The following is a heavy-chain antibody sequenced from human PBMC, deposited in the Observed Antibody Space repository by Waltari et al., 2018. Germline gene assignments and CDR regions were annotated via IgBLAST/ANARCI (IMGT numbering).Heavy chain of an antibody. V-gene: IGHV2-26*01. J-gene: IGHJ4*02. Sequence: QVTLKESGPVLVKPTETLTLTCTVSGFSLSNTRLGVSWIRQPPGKALEWLAHIFSNDEKSYSTSLKSRLTISKDTSKSQVVLTMTNMDPVDTATYYCARRPGYSGSGRDTLDYWGQGTLVTVSS. CDR3: ARRPGYSGSGRDTLDY. D-gene: IGHD3-10*01. CDR2: IFSNDEK. CDR1: GFSLSNTRLG.